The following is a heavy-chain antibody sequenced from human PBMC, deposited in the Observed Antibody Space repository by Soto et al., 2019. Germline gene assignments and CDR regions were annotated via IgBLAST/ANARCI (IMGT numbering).Heavy chain of an antibody. D-gene: IGHD5-12*01. Sequence: PSETLSLTCTVAGGSISRYYCSWIRHPPGKGLAWIGYIYDSGSTNYNPSLKSRVTISVDTSKNQFSLKLSSVTAADTAVYYCARESGGFNNWFDPWGQGTLVTVSS. CDR3: ARESGGFNNWFDP. CDR2: IYDSGST. CDR1: GGSISRYY. J-gene: IGHJ5*02. V-gene: IGHV4-59*01.